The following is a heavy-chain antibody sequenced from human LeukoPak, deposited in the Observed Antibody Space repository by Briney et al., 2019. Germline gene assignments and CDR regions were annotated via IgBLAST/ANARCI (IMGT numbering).Heavy chain of an antibody. CDR1: GYSFTSYW. CDR3: ARGGIVVVVAAKLRPYMDV. D-gene: IGHD2-15*01. Sequence: GESLKISCKGSGYSFTSYWIGWVRQMPGKGLEWMGIIYPGDSDTRYSPSFQGQVTISADKSISTAYLQWSSLKASDTAMYYCARGGIVVVVAAKLRPYMDVWGKGTTVTVSS. J-gene: IGHJ6*03. CDR2: IYPGDSDT. V-gene: IGHV5-51*01.